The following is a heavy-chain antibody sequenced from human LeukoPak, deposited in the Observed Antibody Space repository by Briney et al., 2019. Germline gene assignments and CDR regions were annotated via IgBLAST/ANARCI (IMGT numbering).Heavy chain of an antibody. CDR3: AKDLFYSGSYQLEGYFDY. J-gene: IGHJ4*02. Sequence: SETLSLTCAVSGGSISSSNWWSWVRQPPGKGLEWIGEIYHSGSTNYNPSLKSRVTISVDKSKNQFSLKLSSVTAADTAVYYCAKDLFYSGSYQLEGYFDYWGQGTLVIVSS. CDR1: GGSISSSNW. CDR2: IYHSGST. D-gene: IGHD1-26*01. V-gene: IGHV4-4*02.